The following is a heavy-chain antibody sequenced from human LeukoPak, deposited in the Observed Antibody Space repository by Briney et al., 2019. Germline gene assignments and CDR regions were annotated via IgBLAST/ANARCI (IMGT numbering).Heavy chain of an antibody. Sequence: GGSLRLSCAASGFTFSNYWMTWVRQAPGKGLEWVAHINQDGSKGYYMDSVKARFTISRDNAKNSLSLQMNSLRAEDTAVYYCVRDGGVSGYDLLDYWGQGTLVTVSS. V-gene: IGHV3-7*01. CDR1: GFTFSNYW. CDR2: INQDGSKG. J-gene: IGHJ4*02. D-gene: IGHD5-12*01. CDR3: VRDGGVSGYDLLDY.